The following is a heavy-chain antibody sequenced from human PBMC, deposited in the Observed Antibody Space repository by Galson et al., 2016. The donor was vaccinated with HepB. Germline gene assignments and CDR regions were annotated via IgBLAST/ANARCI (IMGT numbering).Heavy chain of an antibody. CDR1: GGTFFNYA. D-gene: IGHD6-19*01. J-gene: IGHJ6*02. Sequence: SVKVSCKASGGTFFNYAVSWVRQAPGQGLEWMGRIVPILGMSNYAQKFQGRVTITADNSTSTVYMELSSLRSEDTAVYYCARDAVAVAGPLHFYFYGMDVCGQGTTVTVSS. CDR3: ARDAVAVAGPLHFYFYGMDV. CDR2: IVPILGMS. V-gene: IGHV1-69*04.